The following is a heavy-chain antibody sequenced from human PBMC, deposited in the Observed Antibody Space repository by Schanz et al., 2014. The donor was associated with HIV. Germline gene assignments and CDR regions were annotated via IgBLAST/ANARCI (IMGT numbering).Heavy chain of an antibody. Sequence: QVQLVESGGGVVQPGRSLRLSCAASGFTFSSYAMHWVRQAPGKGLEWVAVISYDGSNKNYADSVKGRFTISRDNSKNTLYLQMNSLRAEDTAVYYCARDVSHDSSGHYSDYYYGMDVWGRGTTVTVSS. CDR3: ARDVSHDSSGHYSDYYYGMDV. J-gene: IGHJ6*02. CDR2: ISYDGSNK. V-gene: IGHV3-30-3*01. CDR1: GFTFSSYA. D-gene: IGHD3-22*01.